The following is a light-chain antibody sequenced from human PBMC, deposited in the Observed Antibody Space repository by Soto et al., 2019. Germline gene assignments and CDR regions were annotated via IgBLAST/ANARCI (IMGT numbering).Light chain of an antibody. CDR1: QSISSW. CDR2: DAS. V-gene: IGKV1-5*01. Sequence: DIPLTQSPSTVSASVGKRVTITCRASQSISSWLAWYQQKPGKAPKLLIYDASSLESGVPSRFSGSGSGTEFTITISSLQPEDFSTYYCQQYNTYPLTFGQGTRLEIK. CDR3: QQYNTYPLT. J-gene: IGKJ5*01.